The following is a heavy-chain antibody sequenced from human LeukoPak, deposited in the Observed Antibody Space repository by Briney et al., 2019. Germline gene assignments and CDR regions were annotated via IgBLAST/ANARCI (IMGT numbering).Heavy chain of an antibody. J-gene: IGHJ3*02. CDR1: GGSFSSSSYC. CDR2: IYYSGST. Sequence: SETLSLTCTVSGGSFSSSSYCWGWIRQHPGKGLEWIGYIYYSGSTYYNPSLKSRVTISVDTSKNQFSLKLSSVTAADTAVYYCARERIFGVVFAFDIWGQGTMVTVSS. V-gene: IGHV4-31*03. D-gene: IGHD3-3*01. CDR3: ARERIFGVVFAFDI.